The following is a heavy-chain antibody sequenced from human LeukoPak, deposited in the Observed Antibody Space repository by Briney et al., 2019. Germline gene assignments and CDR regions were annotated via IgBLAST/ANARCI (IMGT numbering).Heavy chain of an antibody. CDR2: ISSSSSYI. CDR1: GFTFDDYG. J-gene: IGHJ3*02. D-gene: IGHD6-13*01. Sequence: GGSLRLSCAASGFTFDDYGMSWVRQAPGKGLEWVSSISSSSSYIYYADSVKGRFTISRDNAKNSLYLQMNSLRAEDTAVYYCARTYSSLTVDAFDIWGQGTMVTVSS. V-gene: IGHV3-21*01. CDR3: ARTYSSLTVDAFDI.